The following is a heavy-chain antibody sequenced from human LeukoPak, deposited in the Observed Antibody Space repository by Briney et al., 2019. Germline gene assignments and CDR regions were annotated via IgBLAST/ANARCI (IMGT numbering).Heavy chain of an antibody. CDR2: IIPTLDIA. V-gene: IGHV1-69*04. CDR1: GVTFSTCA. CDR3: ARDPLRFVAGTYDSSGYYSP. Sequence: VASVKVSCRASGVTFSTCAVTWVRQAPGQGLDWMGTIIPTLDIATYAQKFRGRVTITADKSTTTAYMEMSSLRSDDTAVYYCARDPLRFVAGTYDSSGYYSPWGQGTLVTVSS. D-gene: IGHD3-22*01. J-gene: IGHJ5*02.